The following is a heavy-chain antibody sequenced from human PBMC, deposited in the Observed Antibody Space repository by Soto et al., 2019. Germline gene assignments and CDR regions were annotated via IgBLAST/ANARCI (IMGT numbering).Heavy chain of an antibody. CDR3: ARHGSCDYDSSGYYGWFDQ. CDR2: IYSSGST. CDR1: GGSISSYY. D-gene: IGHD3-22*01. Sequence: PSETLSLTCTVSGGSISSYYWSRIRQPPGTGLEWIGYIYSSGSTNYNHSLKSRVTISVDTSKNQFSLKLSSVTAADMAVYYCARHGSCDYDSSGYYGWFDQWGYGTLVDVGS. J-gene: IGHJ5*02. V-gene: IGHV4-59*08.